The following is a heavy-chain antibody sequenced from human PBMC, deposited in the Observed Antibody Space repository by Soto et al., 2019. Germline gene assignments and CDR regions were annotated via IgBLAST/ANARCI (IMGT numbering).Heavy chain of an antibody. Sequence: PSETLSLTCTVSGGSISSHYWSWIRPPPGKGLEWIGYIYYSGSTNYNPSFKSRVTISVDTSKNQFSLKLSSVTAADTAVYYCASLEWEYSSSSGGNYYYYMDVWGKGTTVTVSS. V-gene: IGHV4-59*08. CDR1: GGSISSHY. D-gene: IGHD6-6*01. J-gene: IGHJ6*03. CDR3: ASLEWEYSSSSGGNYYYYMDV. CDR2: IYYSGST.